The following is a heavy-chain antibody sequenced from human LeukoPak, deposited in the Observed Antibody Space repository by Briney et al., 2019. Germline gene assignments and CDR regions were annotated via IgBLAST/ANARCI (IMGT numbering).Heavy chain of an antibody. J-gene: IGHJ4*02. CDR3: ARHDRGWYDY. Sequence: GASLEISWKGSESSFTNYWIGWVRPMPGKGLEWMGIIYPGDSDTRYSPSFQGQVTISADKSISTAYLHWSSLRASDTAMYYCARHDRGWYDYWGQGTLVTVSS. CDR1: ESSFTNYW. D-gene: IGHD6-19*01. V-gene: IGHV5-51*01. CDR2: IYPGDSDT.